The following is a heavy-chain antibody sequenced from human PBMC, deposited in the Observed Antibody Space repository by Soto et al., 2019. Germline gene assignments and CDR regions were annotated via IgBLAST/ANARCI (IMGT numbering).Heavy chain of an antibody. Sequence: ASVKVSCKASGYTFTAYYRHWVRQAPGRGPEWMAWINPDSGATYSAPKFQGRVTVTSDTSINTSSMELSSFRSDDTAVYYCARVKYGNLRTPKSLFDPWGQRTLVAFSS. CDR2: INPDSGAT. D-gene: IGHD3-10*01. CDR1: GYTFTAYY. J-gene: IGHJ5*02. V-gene: IGHV1-2*02. CDR3: ARVKYGNLRTPKSLFDP.